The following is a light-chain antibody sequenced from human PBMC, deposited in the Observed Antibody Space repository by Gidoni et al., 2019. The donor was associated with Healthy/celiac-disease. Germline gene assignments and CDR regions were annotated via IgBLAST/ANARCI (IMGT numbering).Light chain of an antibody. CDR1: QSVSSY. CDR3: QQRSNWRT. Sequence: EIVLTQSPATLSLSPGERATLSCRASQSVSSYLAWYQRKPGQAPRLLIYDASNRATGIPARFSGSGSGTDFTLTISSLEPEDFAVYYCQQRSNWRTFXXXTKVEIK. CDR2: DAS. J-gene: IGKJ1*01. V-gene: IGKV3-11*01.